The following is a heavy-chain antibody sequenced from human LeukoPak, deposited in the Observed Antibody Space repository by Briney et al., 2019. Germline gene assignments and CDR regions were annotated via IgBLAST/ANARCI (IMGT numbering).Heavy chain of an antibody. V-gene: IGHV3-30-3*01. Sequence: GGSLRLSCTASGFAFSNYAMHWVRQAPGKGLEWVALISFDESNKQYADSVKGRFTISRDNSKNTLYLQINSLRVEDTAVYYCARDHPPDDVWGQGTTVTVSS. CDR3: ARDHPPDDV. CDR2: ISFDESNK. J-gene: IGHJ6*02. CDR1: GFAFSNYA.